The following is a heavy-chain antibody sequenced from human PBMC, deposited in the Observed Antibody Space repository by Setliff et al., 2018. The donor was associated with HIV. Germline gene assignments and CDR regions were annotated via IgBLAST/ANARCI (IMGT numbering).Heavy chain of an antibody. J-gene: IGHJ5*02. CDR2: VYPGDSDS. CDR1: GYIFSTYW. CDR3: VRLNRGSPWSIASDRGFFDP. Sequence: GESLKISCKGSGYIFSTYWISWVRQMPGKGLEWMGFVYPGDSDSRYSPSLQGQVTISADTSLKTAQLQWSSLRASDTAPYFCVRLNRGSPWSIASDRGFFDPWGQGTLVTVSS. D-gene: IGHD3-10*01. V-gene: IGHV5-51*01.